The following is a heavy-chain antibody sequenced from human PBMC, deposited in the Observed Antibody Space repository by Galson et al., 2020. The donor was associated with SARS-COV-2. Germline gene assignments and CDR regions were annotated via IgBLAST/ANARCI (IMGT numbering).Heavy chain of an antibody. V-gene: IGHV6-1*01. CDR1: GDSVTSNSAA. CDR3: ARESNIPFGVRVAGSDYFDF. J-gene: IGHJ4*01. Sequence: SQTLSLTCAISGDSVTSNSAAWNRNRPPPSRGLEWQGRAYYSARSYADYAVSVKSRININPDTSKNQVSLQLHSVTPEDTAVYYCARESNIPFGVRVAGSDYFDFWGHGTLVTVSS. D-gene: IGHD6-19*01. CDR2: AYYSARSYA.